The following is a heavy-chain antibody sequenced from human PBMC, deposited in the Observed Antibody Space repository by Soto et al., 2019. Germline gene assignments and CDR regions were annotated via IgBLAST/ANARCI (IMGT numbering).Heavy chain of an antibody. D-gene: IGHD6-13*01. CDR3: ARVFLGSSRVHLDP. CDR1: GGSIRSYD. Sequence: PSETMSLTCTVAGGSIRSYDWSWIRQPPGKGLEWIGYIYYSGSTNYNPSLKSRVTISVDTSKNQFSLKLSSVTAEDTAVYYCARVFLGSSRVHLDPWGQGTLVTVSS. CDR2: IYYSGST. J-gene: IGHJ5*02. V-gene: IGHV4-59*01.